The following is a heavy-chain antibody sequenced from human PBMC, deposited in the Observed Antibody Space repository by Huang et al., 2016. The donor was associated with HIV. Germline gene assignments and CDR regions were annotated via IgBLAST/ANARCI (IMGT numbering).Heavy chain of an antibody. CDR2: IKSKTEGGTT. J-gene: IGHJ3*02. Sequence: EVQLVESGGGLVKPGGSLRLSCAASGFTFSNAWMSWVRQAPGRGLEWVGSIKSKTEGGTTDYAAPVKGRFTISRDDSKNTLYLQMNTLKTEDTAVYYCTTDRDYGDYVADAFDIWGQGTMVTVSS. CDR1: GFTFSNAW. V-gene: IGHV3-15*01. CDR3: TTDRDYGDYVADAFDI. D-gene: IGHD4-17*01.